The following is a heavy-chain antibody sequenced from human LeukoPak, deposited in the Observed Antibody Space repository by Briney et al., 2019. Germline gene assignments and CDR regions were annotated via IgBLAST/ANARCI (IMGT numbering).Heavy chain of an antibody. Sequence: SETLSLTCAVYGGSFSGYYWSWIRQPPGKGLEWIGEINHSGSTNYNPSLKSRVTISVDTSKNQFSLKLSSVTAADTAVYYCARDKGSGSYRLFDYWGQGTLVTVSS. V-gene: IGHV4-34*01. CDR3: ARDKGSGSYRLFDY. D-gene: IGHD1-26*01. CDR2: INHSGST. J-gene: IGHJ4*02. CDR1: GGSFSGYY.